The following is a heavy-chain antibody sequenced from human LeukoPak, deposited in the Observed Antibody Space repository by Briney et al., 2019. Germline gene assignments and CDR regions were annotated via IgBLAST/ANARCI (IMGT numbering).Heavy chain of an antibody. CDR3: ARASRYESFYYNGLDV. J-gene: IGHJ6*02. V-gene: IGHV3-21*01. CDR1: GFTFSSYS. D-gene: IGHD1-1*01. Sequence: GGSLRLSCAASGFTFSSYSMNWVRQAPGKGLEWVSSISSSSSYIYYADSVKGRYTISRDDSKNTLYLQMNSLGAEDTAVYYCARASRYESFYYNGLDVWGQGTTIIVSS. CDR2: ISSSSSYI.